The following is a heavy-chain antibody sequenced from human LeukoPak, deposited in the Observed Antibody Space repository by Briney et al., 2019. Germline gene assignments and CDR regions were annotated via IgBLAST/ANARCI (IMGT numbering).Heavy chain of an antibody. CDR1: GYTLTTFD. CDR2: MNPSSGNT. D-gene: IGHD6-6*01. J-gene: IGHJ6*03. V-gene: IGHV1-8*01. CDR3: ARSLAGRSYYYYMDA. Sequence: GASGKVSCKASGYTLTTFDINWARQATGQGLEWMGWMNPSSGNTGYAQKFQGRVSMTRNTSINTAYMELSSLRSEDTAVYYCARSLAGRSYYYYMDAWGNGTTVTVSS.